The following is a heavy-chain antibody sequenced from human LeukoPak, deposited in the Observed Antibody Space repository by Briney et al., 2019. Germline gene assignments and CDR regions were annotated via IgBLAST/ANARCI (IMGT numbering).Heavy chain of an antibody. CDR3: ARESRSGYYC. CDR2: IYYSGST. D-gene: IGHD3-22*01. Sequence: SETLSLTCTVSGGSISSYYWSWIRQPPGKGLEWIGYIYYSGSTNYNPSLKSRVTIPVGTSKNQFSLKLSSVTAADTAVYYCARESRSGYYCWGQGTLVTVSS. CDR1: GGSISSYY. J-gene: IGHJ4*02. V-gene: IGHV4-59*01.